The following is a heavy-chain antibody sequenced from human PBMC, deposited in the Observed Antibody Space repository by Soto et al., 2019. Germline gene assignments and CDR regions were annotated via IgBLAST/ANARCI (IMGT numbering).Heavy chain of an antibody. Sequence: GGSLRLSCAASGFTFSSYSMNWVRQAPGKGLEWVSSISSSSSYIYYADSVKGRFTISRGNAKNSLYLQMNSLRAEDTAVYYCARDPGVAPDFDYWGQGTLVTVSS. CDR1: GFTFSSYS. V-gene: IGHV3-21*01. CDR3: ARDPGVAPDFDY. J-gene: IGHJ4*02. CDR2: ISSSSSYI. D-gene: IGHD3-10*01.